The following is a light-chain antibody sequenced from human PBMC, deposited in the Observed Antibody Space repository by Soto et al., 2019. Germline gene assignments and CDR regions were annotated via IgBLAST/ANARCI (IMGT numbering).Light chain of an antibody. CDR2: PAS. CDR3: QQANSLPLT. J-gene: IGKJ4*01. CDR1: QVISNW. Sequence: DIQMTQSPPSVSASVGDRVTITCRASQVISNWLAWYQQKPGKAPQLLIYPASSLQSGVPSRFSGSGSGTNFTLPISSLQPEDFAIYYCQQANSLPLTFGGGTKVEIK. V-gene: IGKV1-12*01.